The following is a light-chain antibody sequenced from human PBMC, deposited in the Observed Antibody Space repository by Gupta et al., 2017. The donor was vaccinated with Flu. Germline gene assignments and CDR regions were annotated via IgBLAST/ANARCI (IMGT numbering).Light chain of an antibody. CDR3: QHELSAPRT. J-gene: IGKJ2*01. CDR2: WAS. Sequence: DIVMTQSPDSLAVSVGERATITCWSSQTVFHSPNNKNYVAWYQHKPGQSPKLLIYWASARESGVPDRFSGSGFGTDFTLTVSSVQPEDVAVYYCQHELSAPRTFGQGTKMEI. V-gene: IGKV4-1*01. CDR1: QTVFHSPNNKNY.